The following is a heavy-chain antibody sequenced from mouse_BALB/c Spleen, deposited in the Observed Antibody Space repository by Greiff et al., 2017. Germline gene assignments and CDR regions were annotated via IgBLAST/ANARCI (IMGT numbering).Heavy chain of an antibody. V-gene: IGHV5-6-5*01. J-gene: IGHJ2*01. CDR1: GFTFSSYA. Sequence: EVQVVESGGGLVKPGGSLKLSCAASGFTFSSYAMSWVRQTPEKRLEWVASISSGGSTYYPDSVKGRFTISRDNARNILYLQMSSLRSEDTAMYYCARSGNYVDYFDYWGQGTTLTVSS. D-gene: IGHD2-1*01. CDR2: ISSGGST. CDR3: ARSGNYVDYFDY.